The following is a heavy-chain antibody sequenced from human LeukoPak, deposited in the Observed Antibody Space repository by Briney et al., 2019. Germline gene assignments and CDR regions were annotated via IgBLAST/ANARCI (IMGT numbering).Heavy chain of an antibody. CDR1: GFPFSSYG. J-gene: IGHJ4*02. Sequence: GRSLRLSCAASGFPFSSYGMHWVRQAPGKGLEWVAVISYDGSNKYYADSVKGRFTISRDNSKNTLYLQMNSLRAEDTAVYYCAKGIRIAAVAPLGYWGQGTLVTVSS. CDR3: AKGIRIAAVAPLGY. D-gene: IGHD6-13*01. CDR2: ISYDGSNK. V-gene: IGHV3-30*18.